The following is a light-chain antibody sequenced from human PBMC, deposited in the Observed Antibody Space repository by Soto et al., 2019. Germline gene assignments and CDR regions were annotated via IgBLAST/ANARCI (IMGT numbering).Light chain of an antibody. CDR3: QQSYDIPYP. V-gene: IGKV4-1*01. CDR1: QSVLYSSNNKNH. Sequence: DIVMTQSPDSLAVSLGERATINCKSSQSVLYSSNNKNHLAWYQQKPGQPPKLLIYWASTREFGVPDRLSGSGSGTDFTLTISDLQAEDVAVYYCQQSYDIPYPFGQGTKRAIK. CDR2: WAS. J-gene: IGKJ2*01.